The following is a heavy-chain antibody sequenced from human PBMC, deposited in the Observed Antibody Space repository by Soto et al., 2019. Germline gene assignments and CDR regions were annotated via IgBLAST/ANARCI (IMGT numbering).Heavy chain of an antibody. CDR2: IIPILGIA. J-gene: IGHJ2*01. D-gene: IGHD2-15*01. Sequence: ASVKVSCKASGGTFSSYTISWVRQAPGQGLEWMGRIIPILGIANYAQKFQGRVTITADKSTSTAYMELSSLRSEDTAVYYCARDRGYCSGGSCYSSDFDLWGRGTLVTVSS. CDR3: ARDRGYCSGGSCYSSDFDL. V-gene: IGHV1-69*04. CDR1: GGTFSSYT.